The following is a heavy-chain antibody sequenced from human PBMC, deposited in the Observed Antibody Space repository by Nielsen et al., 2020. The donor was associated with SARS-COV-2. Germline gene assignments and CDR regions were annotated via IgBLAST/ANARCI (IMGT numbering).Heavy chain of an antibody. Sequence: GESLKISCAASGFVASSNYLTWVRQAPGKGLEWVSVIYSGGSTYYADSVKGRFTISRDNSKNTLYLQMNSLRAEDTAVYFCARALFSAAGTLGYWGHGTLVTVSA. J-gene: IGHJ4*01. CDR2: IYSGGST. CDR3: ARALFSAAGTLGY. D-gene: IGHD6-13*01. V-gene: IGHV3-66*01. CDR1: GFVASSNY.